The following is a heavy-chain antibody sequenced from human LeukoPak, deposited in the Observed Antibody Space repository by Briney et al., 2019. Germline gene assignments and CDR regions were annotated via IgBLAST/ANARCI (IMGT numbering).Heavy chain of an antibody. CDR1: GVTFSSDS. Sequence: GGGLRLSCAASGVTFSSDSMSWGREGPGKGVGGVSYISSSSSTIYYADSVKGRFTISRDNAKNSLYLQMNSLRAEDTAVYYCASRAEGIAACLDYWGQGTLVTVSS. V-gene: IGHV3-48*01. CDR3: ASRAEGIAACLDY. D-gene: IGHD6-13*01. CDR2: ISSSSSTI. J-gene: IGHJ4*02.